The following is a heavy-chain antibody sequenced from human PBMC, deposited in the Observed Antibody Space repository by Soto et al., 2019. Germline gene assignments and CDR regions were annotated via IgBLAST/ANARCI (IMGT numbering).Heavy chain of an antibody. CDR3: ATLPRTIERTPAAIWSFDY. J-gene: IGHJ4*02. V-gene: IGHV1-24*01. CDR2: LDAEDGET. D-gene: IGHD2-2*01. Sequence: XSVNVSCQVSVYSLSYLSIHWVRQAPGKGLEWMGGLDAEDGETIYAQKLQGRGTMTEDTSTDTAYMELSSLTSEDTAMYYCATLPRTIERTPAAIWSFDYWGQGTLVTVSS. CDR1: VYSLSYLS.